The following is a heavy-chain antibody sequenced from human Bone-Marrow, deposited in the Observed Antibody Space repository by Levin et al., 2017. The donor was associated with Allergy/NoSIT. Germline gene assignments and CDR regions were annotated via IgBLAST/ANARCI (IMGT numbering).Heavy chain of an antibody. V-gene: IGHV3-48*04. D-gene: IGHD4-17*01. CDR2: ISRSSSTI. J-gene: IGHJ6*02. CDR3: ARDPVQDYGDVRSAYYSYYDMDV. Sequence: GGSLRLSCAASGFSFRTYNMNWVRQAPGKGLEWVSYISRSSSTIYYADSVRGRFTISRDNAKSSLHLQMNSLRAEDTAVYYCARDPVQDYGDVRSAYYSYYDMDVWGQGITVTVSS. CDR1: GFSFRTYN.